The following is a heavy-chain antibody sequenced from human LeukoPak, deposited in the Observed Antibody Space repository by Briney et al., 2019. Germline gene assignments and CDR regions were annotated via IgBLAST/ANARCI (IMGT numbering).Heavy chain of an antibody. CDR1: GYTFTSYG. CDR2: ISAYNGNT. D-gene: IGHD3-22*01. Sequence: ASVKVSCKASGYTFTSYGISWVRQAPGQGLEWMGWISAYNGNTNYAQKLQGRVTMTTDTSTSTAYMELRSLRSDDTAVYYCARDAPRITMIGVAFDIWGQGTMVTVSS. CDR3: ARDAPRITMIGVAFDI. V-gene: IGHV1-18*01. J-gene: IGHJ3*02.